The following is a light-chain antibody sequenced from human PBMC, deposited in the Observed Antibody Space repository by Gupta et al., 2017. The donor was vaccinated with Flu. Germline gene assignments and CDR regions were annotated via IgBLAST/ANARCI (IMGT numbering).Light chain of an antibody. Sequence: QSAPTQPAPVAGCALRPISLSCTGTSSDVGGYNYVSWYQQHPGKAPKLMIYEVSNRPSGVSNRFSGSKSGNTASLTISGLQAEDEADYYCSSYTSSSTLVVFGGGTKLTVL. CDR3: SSYTSSSTLVV. CDR1: SSDVGGYNY. CDR2: EVS. J-gene: IGLJ2*01. V-gene: IGLV2-14*01.